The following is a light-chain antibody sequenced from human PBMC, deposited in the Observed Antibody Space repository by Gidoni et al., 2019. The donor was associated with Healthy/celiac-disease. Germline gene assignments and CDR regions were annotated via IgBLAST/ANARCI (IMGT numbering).Light chain of an antibody. CDR2: SNN. Sequence: QSVLTQPPSASGTPGQRVTISCSGSSSNSGSNTVNWYQQLPGTAPKLLIYSNNQRPSGVPARFSGSKSGTSASLAISGLQSEDEADYYCAAWDDSLNGYVVFGGGTKLTVL. V-gene: IGLV1-44*01. CDR1: SSNSGSNT. CDR3: AAWDDSLNGYVV. J-gene: IGLJ2*01.